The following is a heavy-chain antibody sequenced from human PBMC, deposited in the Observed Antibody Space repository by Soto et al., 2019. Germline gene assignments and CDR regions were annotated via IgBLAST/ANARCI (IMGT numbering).Heavy chain of an antibody. CDR2: INPNSGGT. CDR1: GYTFTGYY. Sequence: GASVKFYCKASGYTFTGYYMHWVRQAPGQGLEWMGWINPNSGGTNYAQKFQGRVTMTRDTSISTAYMELSRLRSDDTAVYYCARMGARRDPNHFYAMDVWGQGTTVTVSS. V-gene: IGHV1-2*02. J-gene: IGHJ6*02. D-gene: IGHD6-6*01. CDR3: ARMGARRDPNHFYAMDV.